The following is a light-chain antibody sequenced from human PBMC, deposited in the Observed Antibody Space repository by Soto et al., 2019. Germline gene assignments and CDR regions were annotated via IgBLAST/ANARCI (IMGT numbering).Light chain of an antibody. CDR1: QSLVYSDGTTY. J-gene: IGKJ2*01. CDR3: LQGTHRPNT. V-gene: IGKV2-30*01. Sequence: DVVMTQSPLSLPVTLGQPASISCSSSQSLVYSDGTTYLSWFQQRPGQSPRRLIYKVSSRDSGVPDRFSRSGSVTDFTLKISRVEAEDVGVYYCLQGTHRPNTFGQGTKLEIK. CDR2: KVS.